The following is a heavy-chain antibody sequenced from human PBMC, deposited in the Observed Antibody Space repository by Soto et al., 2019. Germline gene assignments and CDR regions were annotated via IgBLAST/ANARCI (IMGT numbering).Heavy chain of an antibody. CDR3: ARQSGRSYYDILTGYPRAYYYYGMDV. CDR2: IILIFGTA. J-gene: IGHJ6*02. Sequence: SVKVSCKASGGTFSSYAISWVRQAPGQGLEWMGGIILIFGTANYAQKFQGRVTITADESTSTAYMELSSLRSEDTAVYYCARQSGRSYYDILTGYPRAYYYYGMDVWGQGTTVTVS. CDR1: GGTFSSYA. D-gene: IGHD3-9*01. V-gene: IGHV1-69*13.